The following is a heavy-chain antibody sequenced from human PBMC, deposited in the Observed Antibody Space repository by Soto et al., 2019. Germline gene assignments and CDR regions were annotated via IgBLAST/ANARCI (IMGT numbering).Heavy chain of an antibody. V-gene: IGHV1-18*04. CDR1: GYTFTSYG. J-gene: IGHJ5*02. CDR3: ARDGAVTMVRGVISNWFDP. D-gene: IGHD3-10*01. CDR2: ISAYNGNT. Sequence: QVQLVQSEAEVKKPGASVKVSCKASGYTFTSYGISWVRQAPGQGLEWMGWISAYNGNTNYAQKLQGRVTMTTDTSTSTAYMELRSLRSDDTAVYYCARDGAVTMVRGVISNWFDPWGQGTLVTVSS.